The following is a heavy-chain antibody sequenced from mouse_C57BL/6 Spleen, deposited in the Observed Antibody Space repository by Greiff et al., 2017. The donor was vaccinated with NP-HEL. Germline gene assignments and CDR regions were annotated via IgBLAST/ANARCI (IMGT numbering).Heavy chain of an antibody. V-gene: IGHV1-55*01. D-gene: IGHD2-5*01. CDR1: GYTFTSYW. CDR2: IYPGSGST. CDR3: ARSPYSNYGAMDY. Sequence: QVQLQQPGAELVKPGASVKMSCKASGYTFTSYWITWVKQRPGQGLEWIGDIYPGSGSTNYNEKFKSKATLTVDTSSSTAYMQLSSLTSEDSAVYYCARSPYSNYGAMDYWGQGTSVTVSS. J-gene: IGHJ4*01.